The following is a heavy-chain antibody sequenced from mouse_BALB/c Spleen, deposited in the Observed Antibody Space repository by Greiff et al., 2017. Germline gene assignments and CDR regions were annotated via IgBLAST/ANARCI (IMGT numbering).Heavy chain of an antibody. CDR1: GFTFSSYA. V-gene: IGHV5-6-5*01. Sequence: DVKLVESGGGLVKPGGSLKLSCAASGFTFSSYAMSWVRQTPEKRLEWVASISSGGSTYYPDSVKGRFTISRDNARNILYLQMSSLRSEDTAMYYCARGRDDYYFDYWGQGTTLTVSS. J-gene: IGHJ2*01. CDR2: ISSGGST. D-gene: IGHD2-4*01. CDR3: ARGRDDYYFDY.